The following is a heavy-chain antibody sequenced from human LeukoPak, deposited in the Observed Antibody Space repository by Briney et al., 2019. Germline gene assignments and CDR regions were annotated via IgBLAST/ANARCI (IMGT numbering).Heavy chain of an antibody. CDR1: GFTFISYG. CDR3: AKDQLVLNYYYMDV. J-gene: IGHJ6*03. CDR2: IRYDGSNK. Sequence: GGSLRLSCAASGFTFISYGMHWVRQAPGKGLEWVAFIRYDGSNKYYADSVKGRFTISRDNSKNTLYLQMNSLRAEDTAVYYCAKDQLVLNYYYMDVWGKGTTVTISS. D-gene: IGHD6-13*01. V-gene: IGHV3-30*02.